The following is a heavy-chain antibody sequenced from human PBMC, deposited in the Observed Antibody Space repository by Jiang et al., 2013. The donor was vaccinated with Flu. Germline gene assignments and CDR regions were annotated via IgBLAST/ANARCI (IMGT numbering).Heavy chain of an antibody. V-gene: IGHV3-74*01. D-gene: IGHD6-19*01. Sequence: LVESGGGLVQPGGSLRLSCAASGFTFSDYWIHWVRQAPGQGLVWVSRINRDGSSRSYADSVKGRFTISRDSAKNTLYLQMNSLRAEDTAVYYCVSVAAFGYWGQGTLVTVSS. J-gene: IGHJ4*02. CDR1: GFTFSDYW. CDR3: VSVAAFGY. CDR2: INRDGSSR.